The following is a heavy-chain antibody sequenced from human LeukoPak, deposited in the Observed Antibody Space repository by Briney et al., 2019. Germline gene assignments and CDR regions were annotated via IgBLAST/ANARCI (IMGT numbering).Heavy chain of an antibody. D-gene: IGHD3-9*01. CDR3: ARGADYDILTGYMDV. V-gene: IGHV3-21*01. Sequence: GGSLRLSCGASGFTFSSYGMHWVRQAPGKGLEWVSSISSSSSYLYYADSVKGRFTISRANARNSLYLEMNSLRAEDTAVYYCARGADYDILTGYMDVWGKGTTVTVSS. CDR2: ISSSSSYL. J-gene: IGHJ6*03. CDR1: GFTFSSYG.